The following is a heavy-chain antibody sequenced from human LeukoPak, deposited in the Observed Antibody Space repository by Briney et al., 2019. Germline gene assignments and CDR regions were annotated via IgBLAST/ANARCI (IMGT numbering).Heavy chain of an antibody. V-gene: IGHV4-39*01. D-gene: IGHD3-3*01. CDR2: IYYTGSS. Sequence: SETLSLTCTVSSGSIISDTYYWGWIRQPPGEGLEWIGSIYYTGSSYYNMSLKSRVTMSVDTSKNQFSLKVTSVTAADTAVYYCARSIGVIYTVGGFDHWGQGTLVTVSS. CDR1: SGSIISDTYY. CDR3: ARSIGVIYTVGGFDH. J-gene: IGHJ5*02.